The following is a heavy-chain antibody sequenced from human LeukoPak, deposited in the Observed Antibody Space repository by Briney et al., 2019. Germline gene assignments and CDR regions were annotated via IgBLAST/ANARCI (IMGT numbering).Heavy chain of an antibody. V-gene: IGHV1-18*04. D-gene: IGHD1-26*01. CDR2: ISAYNGNT. CDR1: GYTFTSYY. CDR3: AGGSGSYYAY. Sequence: ASVKVSCKASGYTFTSYYMHWVRQAPGQGLEWMGWISAYNGNTNYAQKLQGRVTMTTDTSTSTAYMELRSLRSDDTAVYYCAGGSGSYYAYWGQGTLVTVSS. J-gene: IGHJ4*02.